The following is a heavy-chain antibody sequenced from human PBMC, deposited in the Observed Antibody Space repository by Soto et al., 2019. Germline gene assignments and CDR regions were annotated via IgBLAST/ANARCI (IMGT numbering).Heavy chain of an antibody. J-gene: IGHJ5*02. CDR2: IWYDGSNK. Sequence: PGGSLRLSXAASGFTFSSYGMHWVRQAPGKGLEWVAVIWYDGSNKYYADSVKGRFTISRDNSKNTLYLQMNSLRAEDTAVYYCASQRNYDWFDPWGQGTLVTVSS. D-gene: IGHD4-4*01. V-gene: IGHV3-33*01. CDR3: ASQRNYDWFDP. CDR1: GFTFSSYG.